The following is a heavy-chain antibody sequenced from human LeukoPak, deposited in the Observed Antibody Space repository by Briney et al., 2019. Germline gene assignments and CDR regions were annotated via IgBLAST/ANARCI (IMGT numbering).Heavy chain of an antibody. D-gene: IGHD3-22*01. V-gene: IGHV3-7*03. J-gene: IGHJ4*02. CDR1: GFTFSESW. Sequence: GGSLRLSCVVSGFTFSESWMSWVRQAPGKGLGWVASLNLDGSDKYYVDSVKGRFTISRDNAKNSLYLRMDSLRVEDTAVYYCAKMWDTSGYYVDYWGQGTLVTVAS. CDR2: LNLDGSDK. CDR3: AKMWDTSGYYVDY.